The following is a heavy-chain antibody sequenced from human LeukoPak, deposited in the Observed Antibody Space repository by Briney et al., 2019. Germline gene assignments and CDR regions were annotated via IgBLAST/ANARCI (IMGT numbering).Heavy chain of an antibody. V-gene: IGHV3-23*01. CDR1: GFTFSNYA. CDR2: TGGNGGGT. J-gene: IGHJ6*02. D-gene: IGHD3-10*02. CDR3: AKDHSVPTWYYYGMDV. Sequence: GGSLRLSCRASGFTFSNYAMTWVRQTPGKGLEWVSSTGGNGGGTSLADSVKGRFSISSDNSKNTLYLQMNSLRAEDTATYYCAKDHSVPTWYYYGMDVWGQGTTVTVSS.